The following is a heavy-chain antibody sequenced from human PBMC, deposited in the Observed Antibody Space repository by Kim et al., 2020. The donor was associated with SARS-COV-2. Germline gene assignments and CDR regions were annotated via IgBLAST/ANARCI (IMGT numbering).Heavy chain of an antibody. Sequence: SETLSLTCAVYGGSFSGYYWSWIRQPPGKGLEWIGEINHSGSTNYNPSLKSRVTISVDTSKNQFSLKLSSVTAADTAVYYCARGPIGWVVVPAAIRGGFDYWGQGTLVTVSS. D-gene: IGHD2-2*02. V-gene: IGHV4-34*01. CDR1: GGSFSGYY. J-gene: IGHJ4*02. CDR3: ARGPIGWVVVPAAIRGGFDY. CDR2: INHSGST.